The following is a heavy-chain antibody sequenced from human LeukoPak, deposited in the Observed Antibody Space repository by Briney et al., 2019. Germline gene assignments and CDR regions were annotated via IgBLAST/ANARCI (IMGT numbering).Heavy chain of an antibody. D-gene: IGHD6-19*01. CDR2: IGYSGST. CDR1: GASISSTTYY. Sequence: KASETLSLTSTVSGASISSTTYYWGWIRQPPRKGLKWIASIGYSGSTYYNTSLKSRFTISVDTSKNQFSLKLSSVTAADTAVYYCARHKYSSGWRPEGAFDIWGQGTMVTVSS. J-gene: IGHJ3*02. V-gene: IGHV4-39*01. CDR3: ARHKYSSGWRPEGAFDI.